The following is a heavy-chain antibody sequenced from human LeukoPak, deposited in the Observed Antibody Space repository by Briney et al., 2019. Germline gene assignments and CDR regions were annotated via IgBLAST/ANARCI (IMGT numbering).Heavy chain of an antibody. V-gene: IGHV3-7*01. CDR2: IKQDGSEQ. Sequence: GGSLRLSCAASGFIFSNYWMSWVRQAPGKGLEWVANIKQDGSEQYYVDSVEGRFTISRDNAKNSLFLQMNSLRAEDTAVYYCARDYHPLTPFYYMDVWGKGTAVTISS. J-gene: IGHJ6*03. CDR3: ARDYHPLTPFYYMDV. D-gene: IGHD4-23*01. CDR1: GFIFSNYW.